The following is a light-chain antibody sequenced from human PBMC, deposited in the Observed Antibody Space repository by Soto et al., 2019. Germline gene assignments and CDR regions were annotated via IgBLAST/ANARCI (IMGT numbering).Light chain of an antibody. V-gene: IGKV3-15*01. CDR2: GAS. Sequence: ETVMTQSPATLSVSPGERATLSCRASQSDVSNLAWYQQKPGQAPRLLIFGASTRATGIPDSFSGSGSGTEFTLTISSLHSEDSAVYYCQQYYDWPRTFGQGTKVEVK. CDR3: QQYYDWPRT. J-gene: IGKJ1*01. CDR1: QSDVSN.